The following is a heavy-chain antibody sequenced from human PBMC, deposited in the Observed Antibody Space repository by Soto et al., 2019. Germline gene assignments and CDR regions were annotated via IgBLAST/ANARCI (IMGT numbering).Heavy chain of an antibody. CDR2: INPNSGGT. CDR3: ARDRVRDYYDSSGYDY. D-gene: IGHD3-22*01. V-gene: IGHV1-2*02. Sequence: ASVKVSCKASGYTFTGYYMHWVRQAPGQGLEWMGWINPNSGGTNYAQKFQGRVTMTRDTSISTAYMELSRLRSDDTAVYYCARDRVRDYYDSSGYDYCGQGTLVTVSS. CDR1: GYTFTGYY. J-gene: IGHJ4*02.